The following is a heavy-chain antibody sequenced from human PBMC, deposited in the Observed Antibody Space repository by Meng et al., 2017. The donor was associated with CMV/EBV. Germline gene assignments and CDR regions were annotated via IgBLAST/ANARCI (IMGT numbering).Heavy chain of an antibody. CDR3: ARDAVVPADAPFHY. CDR1: GYTFTSYG. J-gene: IGHJ4*02. CDR2: ISAYNGNT. V-gene: IGHV1-18*01. D-gene: IGHD2-2*01. Sequence: VPVGQSGAEVKKPGASVKVSCKASGYTFTSYGISWVRQAPGQGLEWMGWISAYNGNTNYAQKLQGRVTMTTDTSTSTAYMELRSLRSDDTAVYYCARDAVVPADAPFHYWGQGTLVTVSS.